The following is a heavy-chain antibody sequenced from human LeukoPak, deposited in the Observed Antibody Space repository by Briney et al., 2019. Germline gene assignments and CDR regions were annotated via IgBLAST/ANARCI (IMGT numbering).Heavy chain of an antibody. J-gene: IGHJ3*02. CDR2: ISYDGSNK. V-gene: IGHV3-30*18. Sequence: PGGSRRLSCAASGFTFSSYGMHWVRQAPGKGLEWVAVISYDGSNKYYADSVKGRFTISRDNSKNTLYLQMNSLRAEDTAVYYCAKLDIWGQGTMVTVSS. CDR3: AKLDI. CDR1: GFTFSSYG.